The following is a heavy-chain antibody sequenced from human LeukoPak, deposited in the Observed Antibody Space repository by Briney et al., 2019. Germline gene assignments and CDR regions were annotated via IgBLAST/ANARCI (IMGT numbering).Heavy chain of an antibody. J-gene: IGHJ4*02. CDR1: GFTFGDYA. CDR3: TRPYDYVWGSYRADY. D-gene: IGHD3-16*02. Sequence: GGSLRLSCTASGFTFGDYAMSWFRQAPGKGLEWVGFIRSKAYGGTTEYAASVKGRFTISRDDSKSIAYLQMNSLKTEDTAVYYCTRPYDYVWGSYRADYWGQGTLVTVSS. V-gene: IGHV3-49*03. CDR2: IRSKAYGGTT.